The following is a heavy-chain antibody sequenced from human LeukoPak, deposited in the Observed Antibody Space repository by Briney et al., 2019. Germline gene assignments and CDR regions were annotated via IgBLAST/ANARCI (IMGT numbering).Heavy chain of an antibody. J-gene: IGHJ4*02. CDR3: ASEGIVTFGGVIGYGGFDY. V-gene: IGHV3-53*01. CDR2: IYSGGST. Sequence: GGSLRLSCAASGFTVSSNYMSWVRQAPGKGLEWVSVIYSGGSTYYADSVKGRFTISRDNSKNTLYLQMNSLRAEDTAVYYCASEGIVTFGGVIGYGGFDYWGQGTLVTVSS. D-gene: IGHD3-16*02. CDR1: GFTVSSNY.